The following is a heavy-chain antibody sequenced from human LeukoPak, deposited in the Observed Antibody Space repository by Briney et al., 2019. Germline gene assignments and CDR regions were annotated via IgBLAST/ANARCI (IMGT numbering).Heavy chain of an antibody. CDR1: GGSFSSGGFS. CDR2: MFHNGST. D-gene: IGHD6-6*01. J-gene: IGHJ6*02. Sequence: SETLSLTCAVSGGSFSSGGFSWSWIRQPPGTGLEWIGYMFHNGSTHYSPSLQRRVTISVDRFKNQFSLRLRSVTAADTAVYYCAREGTARYYHGMDVWGQGITVTVSS. V-gene: IGHV4-30-2*01. CDR3: AREGTARYYHGMDV.